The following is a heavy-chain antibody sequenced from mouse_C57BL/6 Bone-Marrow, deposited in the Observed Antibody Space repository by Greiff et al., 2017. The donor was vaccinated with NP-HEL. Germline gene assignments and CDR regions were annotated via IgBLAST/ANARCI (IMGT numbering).Heavy chain of an antibody. D-gene: IGHD2-5*01. V-gene: IGHV1-50*01. CDR2: IDPSDSYT. Sequence: QVQLQQPGAELVKPGASVKLSCKASGYTFTSYWMQWVKQRPGQGLEWIGEIDPSDSYTNYNQKFKGKATLTVDTSSSTAYMQLSSLTSEDSAVYYQDYSNYYAMDYWGQGTSVTVSS. CDR1: GYTFTSYW. CDR3: DYSNYYAMDY. J-gene: IGHJ4*01.